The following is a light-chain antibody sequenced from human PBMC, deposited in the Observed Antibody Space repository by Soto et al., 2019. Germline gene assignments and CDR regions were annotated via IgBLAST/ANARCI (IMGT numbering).Light chain of an antibody. CDR1: QSINSW. CDR3: QQFHTYYT. J-gene: IGKJ2*01. CDR2: DAS. V-gene: IGKV1-5*01. Sequence: DIQMNQSPSTLSASVGDRVTITCRASQSINSWLAWYQQKPGKAPKLLIYDASSLESVVSSRFSGSGSGTEFTLPISSLHHDDSATYYCQQFHTYYTFGQGTQLEIK.